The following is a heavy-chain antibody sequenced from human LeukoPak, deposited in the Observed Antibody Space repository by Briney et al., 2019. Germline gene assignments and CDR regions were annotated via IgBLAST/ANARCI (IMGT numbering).Heavy chain of an antibody. V-gene: IGHV3-7*01. D-gene: IGHD5-12*01. J-gene: IGHJ4*02. CDR2: IKEDGSEI. CDR3: ATGSSVAY. Sequence: GGSLRLSCGASAFTFSNYWMSWVRQAPGKGLEWVANIKEDGSEINYVDSVKGRFTISRDNAKNSLYLQMNSLRVDDTAVYYCATGSSVAYWGQGTLVTVSS. CDR1: AFTFSNYW.